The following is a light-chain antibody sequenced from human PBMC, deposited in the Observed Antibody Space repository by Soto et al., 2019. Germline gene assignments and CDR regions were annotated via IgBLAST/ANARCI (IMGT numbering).Light chain of an antibody. Sequence: EIVMTQSPATLSVSPGERATLSCRASQSVSILLAWYQQKPGQAPRLLIYDASNRATGIPVRFSGSGSETEFTLTIRSLQSEDFAVYYCQQYNNWPRTFGQGTKVDIK. J-gene: IGKJ1*01. CDR2: DAS. CDR1: QSVSIL. CDR3: QQYNNWPRT. V-gene: IGKV3D-15*01.